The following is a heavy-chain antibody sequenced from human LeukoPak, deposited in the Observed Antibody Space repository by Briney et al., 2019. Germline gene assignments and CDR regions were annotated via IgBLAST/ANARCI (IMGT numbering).Heavy chain of an antibody. J-gene: IGHJ4*02. CDR3: ARGSDLRSGSPPYYFDY. V-gene: IGHV4-59*01. Sequence: SETLSLTCTVSGGSISSYYWSWIRQPPGKGLEWIGYIYYSGSTNYNPSLKSRVTISVDTSKNQFSLKLSSVTAADTAVYYCARGSDLRSGSPPYYFDYWGQGTLVTVSS. CDR1: GGSISSYY. CDR2: IYYSGST. D-gene: IGHD3-10*01.